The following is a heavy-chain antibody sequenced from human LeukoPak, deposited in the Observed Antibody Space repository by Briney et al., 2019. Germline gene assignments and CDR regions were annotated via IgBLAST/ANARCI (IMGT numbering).Heavy chain of an antibody. CDR2: IYSGGST. D-gene: IGHD4-17*01. V-gene: IGHV3-66*02. CDR1: GFTVSSNY. Sequence: GGSLRLSCAASGFTVSSNYMSWVRQAPGEGLEWVSVIYSGGSTYYADSVKGRFTISRDNSKNTLYLQMNSLRAEDTAVYYCARVGDYGDYAFDYWGQGTLVTVSS. CDR3: ARVGDYGDYAFDY. J-gene: IGHJ4*02.